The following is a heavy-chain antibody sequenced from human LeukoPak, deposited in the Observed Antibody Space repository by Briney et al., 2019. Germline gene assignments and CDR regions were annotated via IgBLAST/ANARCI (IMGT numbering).Heavy chain of an antibody. CDR2: ISGSGGST. CDR3: AAQYSSGWHHPPY. Sequence: PGGSLRLSCAASGFTFSSYAMSWVRQAPGKGLEWVSAISGSGGSTYYADSVKGRFTISRDNSKNTLYLQMNSLRAEDTAVYYCAAQYSSGWHHPPYRGQGTLVTVSS. V-gene: IGHV3-23*01. CDR1: GFTFSSYA. J-gene: IGHJ4*02. D-gene: IGHD6-19*01.